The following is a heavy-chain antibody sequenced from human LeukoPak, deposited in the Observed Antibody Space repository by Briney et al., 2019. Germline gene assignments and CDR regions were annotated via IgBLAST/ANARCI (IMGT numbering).Heavy chain of an antibody. V-gene: IGHV1-2*02. CDR2: INPNSGGT. CDR1: GYTFTGYY. J-gene: IGHJ4*02. D-gene: IGHD3-10*01. CDR3: ERVLIYYYGSGSYRNYYFDY. Sequence: ASVKVSCKASGYTFTGYYMHWVRQAPGQGLEWMGWINPNSGGTNYAQKFQGRVTMTRDTSISTAYMELSRLRSDDTAVYYCERVLIYYYGSGSYRNYYFDYWGQGTLVTVSS.